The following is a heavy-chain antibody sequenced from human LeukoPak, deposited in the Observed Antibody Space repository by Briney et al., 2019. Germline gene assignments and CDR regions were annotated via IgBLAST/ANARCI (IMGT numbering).Heavy chain of an antibody. Sequence: GASVKVSCKASGGTFSSYAISWVRQAPGQGLEWMGRIIPILGIANYAQEFQGRVTITADKSTSTAYMELSSLRSEDTAVYYCARDLDTAMVRYYYGMDVWGQGTTVTVSS. V-gene: IGHV1-69*04. CDR3: ARDLDTAMVRYYYGMDV. CDR1: GGTFSSYA. CDR2: IIPILGIA. D-gene: IGHD5-18*01. J-gene: IGHJ6*02.